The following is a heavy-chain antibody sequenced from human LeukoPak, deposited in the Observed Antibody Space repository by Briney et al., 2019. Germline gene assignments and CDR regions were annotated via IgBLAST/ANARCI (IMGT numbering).Heavy chain of an antibody. Sequence: PGGSLRLSCAASGFTFSNAWMSWVRQAPGKGLEWVAVISYDGSNKYYADSVKGRFTISRDNSKNTLYLQMNSLRAEDTAVYYCAKVKLRYCSSTSCYFDYWGQGTLVTVSS. V-gene: IGHV3-30*18. CDR3: AKVKLRYCSSTSCYFDY. CDR2: ISYDGSNK. CDR1: GFTFSNAW. J-gene: IGHJ4*02. D-gene: IGHD2-2*01.